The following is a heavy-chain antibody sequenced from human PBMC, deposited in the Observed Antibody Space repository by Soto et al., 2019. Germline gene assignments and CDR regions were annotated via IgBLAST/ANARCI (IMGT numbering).Heavy chain of an antibody. D-gene: IGHD3-22*01. CDR1: GGSSSSDGYH. V-gene: IGHV4-30-4*01. CDR3: ASQHYYDSSGYYVVY. Sequence: PSETLSHSCTVSGGSSSSDGYHWSWIRQPPGKGLQWIGYIYYTGSAYYSPSLKSRVAISVDTSKNQFSLNLSSVTAADTAVYYCASQHYYDSSGYYVVYWGQGTLVTVSS. CDR2: IYYTGSA. J-gene: IGHJ4*02.